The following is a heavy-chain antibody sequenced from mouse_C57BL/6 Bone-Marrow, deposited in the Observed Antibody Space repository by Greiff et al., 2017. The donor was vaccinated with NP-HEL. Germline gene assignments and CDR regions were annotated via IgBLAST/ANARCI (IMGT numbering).Heavy chain of an antibody. CDR2: IHPNSGST. J-gene: IGHJ3*01. CDR3: ARGLLLRFSFAY. D-gene: IGHD1-1*01. CDR1: GYTFTSYW. V-gene: IGHV1-64*01. Sequence: QVQLQQPGAELVKPGASVKLSCKASGYTFTSYWMHWVKQRPGQGLEWIGMIHPNSGSTNYNEKFKSKATLTVDKSSSTAYMQLSSLTSEDSAVYYCARGLLLRFSFAYWGQGTLVTVSA.